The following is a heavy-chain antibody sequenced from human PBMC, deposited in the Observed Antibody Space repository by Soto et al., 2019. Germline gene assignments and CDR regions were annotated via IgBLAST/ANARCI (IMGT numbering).Heavy chain of an antibody. Sequence: QLQLQESGSGLVKPSQTLSLTCAVSGGSISSGGYSWSWIRQPPGKGLEWIGYIYHSGSTYYNPSLKSRVTISVDRSKNQFSLKLSSVTAADTAVYYCARGRITMVRGVIRSYGFDPWGQGTLVTVSS. CDR1: GGSISSGGYS. V-gene: IGHV4-30-2*01. CDR2: IYHSGST. CDR3: ARGRITMVRGVIRSYGFDP. J-gene: IGHJ5*02. D-gene: IGHD3-10*01.